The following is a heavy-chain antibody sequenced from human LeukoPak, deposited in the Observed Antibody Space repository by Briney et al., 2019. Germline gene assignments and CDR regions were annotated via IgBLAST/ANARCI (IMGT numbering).Heavy chain of an antibody. CDR1: GFTFSNYN. D-gene: IGHD1-26*01. Sequence: PGGSLRVSCAASGFTFSNYNMNWVRQAPGKGLEWVSSIGSSSTYIYYADSVKGRFTISRDNAKNSLYLRMDSLAAEDTAVYYCARDHNDLTGTYWESFDCWGQGTLVTVSS. J-gene: IGHJ4*02. V-gene: IGHV3-21*01. CDR3: ARDHNDLTGTYWESFDC. CDR2: IGSSSTYI.